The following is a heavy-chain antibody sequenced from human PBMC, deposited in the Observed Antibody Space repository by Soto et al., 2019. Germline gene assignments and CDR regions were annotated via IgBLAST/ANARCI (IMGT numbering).Heavy chain of an antibody. J-gene: IGHJ4*02. D-gene: IGHD3-3*01. V-gene: IGHV1-69*13. CDR1: GGTFSSYA. CDR2: IIPIFGTA. CDR3: ARALTRITIFGVVTPHYFDY. Sequence: GASVKVSCKASGGTFSSYAISWVRQAPGQGLEWMGGIIPIFGTANYAQKFQGRVTITADESTSTAYMELSSLRSEDTAVYYCARALTRITIFGVVTPHYFDYWGQGTLVTVSS.